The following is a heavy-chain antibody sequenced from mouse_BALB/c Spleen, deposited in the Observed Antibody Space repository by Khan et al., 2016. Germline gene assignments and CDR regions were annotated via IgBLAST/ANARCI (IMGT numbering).Heavy chain of an antibody. D-gene: IGHD2-10*01. CDR1: GFTFSSYG. J-gene: IGHJ2*01. CDR2: INSNGGST. V-gene: IGHV5-6-3*01. Sequence: EVELVESGGGLVQPGGSLKLSCAASGFTFSSYGMSWVRQTPDKRLELVATINSNGGSTYYPDSVKGRFTISRDNAKNTLYLQMSSLKSEDTAMYYGARAYYGNVDYWGQGTTLTVSS. CDR3: ARAYYGNVDY.